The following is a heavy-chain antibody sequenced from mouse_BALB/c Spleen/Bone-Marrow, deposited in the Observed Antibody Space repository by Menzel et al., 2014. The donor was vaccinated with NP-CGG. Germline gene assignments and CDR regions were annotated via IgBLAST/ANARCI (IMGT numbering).Heavy chain of an antibody. J-gene: IGHJ2*01. V-gene: IGHV14-1*02. CDR3: ARGAWARGYFDY. Sequence: EVKLQESGAELVRPGALVKLSCKASGFNIKDYYLHWVKQGPEQGLEWIGWIDPEKGKTKYDPKFQGKASIIADTSSNTAYLQLSSLTSEDTAVYYCARGAWARGYFDYWGQGTTLTVSS. D-gene: IGHD4-1*01. CDR2: IDPEKGKT. CDR1: GFNIKDYY.